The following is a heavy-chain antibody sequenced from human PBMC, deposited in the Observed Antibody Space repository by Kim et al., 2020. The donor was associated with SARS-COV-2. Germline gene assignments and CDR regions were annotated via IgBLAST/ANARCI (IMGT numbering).Heavy chain of an antibody. CDR2: IYYSGST. CDR1: GGSISSSSYY. Sequence: SETLSLTCTVSGGSISSSSYYWGWIRQPPGKGLEWIGSIYYSGSTYYNPSLKSRVTISVDTSKNQFSLKLSSVTAADTAVYYCARQAVAGTRNWFDPWGQGTLVTVSS. D-gene: IGHD6-19*01. V-gene: IGHV4-39*01. J-gene: IGHJ5*02. CDR3: ARQAVAGTRNWFDP.